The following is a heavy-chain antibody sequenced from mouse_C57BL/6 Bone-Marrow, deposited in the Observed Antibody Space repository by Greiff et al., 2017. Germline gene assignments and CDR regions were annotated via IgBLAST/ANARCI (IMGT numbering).Heavy chain of an antibody. CDR2: ISYDGSN. D-gene: IGHD2-5*01. CDR1: GYSITSGYY. Sequence: VQLKESGPGLVKPSQSLSLTCSVTGYSITSGYYWNWIRQVPGNKREWMGYISYDGSNNYNPSLKNRISITRDTSKNQFFLKLNSVTAEDTATCYCARRHYSNFDYWGQGTTLTVSS. J-gene: IGHJ2*01. V-gene: IGHV3-6*01. CDR3: ARRHYSNFDY.